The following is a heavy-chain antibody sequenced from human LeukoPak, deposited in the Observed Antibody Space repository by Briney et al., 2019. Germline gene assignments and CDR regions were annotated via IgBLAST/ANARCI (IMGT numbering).Heavy chain of an antibody. CDR3: AKDDSPGYSSGWWPGGHFDY. V-gene: IGHV3-48*03. J-gene: IGHJ4*02. CDR2: ISGSSSTV. Sequence: QAGGSLRLSCAASGFIFSNYEMNWVRQAPGKGLEWVSYISGSSSTVYYADSAKGRFTISRDNVKNSLYLHMNSLRAEDTAVYYCAKDDSPGYSSGWWPGGHFDYWGQGTLVTVSS. CDR1: GFIFSNYE. D-gene: IGHD6-19*01.